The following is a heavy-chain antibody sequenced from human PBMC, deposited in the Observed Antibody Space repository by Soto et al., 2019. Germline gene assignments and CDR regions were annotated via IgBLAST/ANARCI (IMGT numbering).Heavy chain of an antibody. Sequence: QVQLVQSGAEVKKPGSSVKVSCKASGGTFSSYAISWVRQAPGQGLEWMGGIIPIFGTANYAQKFQGRVTITADESTSTAYMELGSLRSEDTAVYYCARAPVQTRDMIVVVGGYYYYGMDVWGQGTTVTVSS. D-gene: IGHD3-22*01. CDR3: ARAPVQTRDMIVVVGGYYYYGMDV. V-gene: IGHV1-69*01. J-gene: IGHJ6*02. CDR1: GGTFSSYA. CDR2: IIPIFGTA.